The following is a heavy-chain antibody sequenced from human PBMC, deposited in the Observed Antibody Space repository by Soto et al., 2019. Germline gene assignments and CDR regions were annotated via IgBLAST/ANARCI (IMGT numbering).Heavy chain of an antibody. Sequence: GESLKISCKASGYSFSTYWIGWVRQMPGKGLEWMGIIYPGDSDTRYSPSFQGQVTISADKSISTAYLQWSSLKASDTAMYYCARTSAAGKYYYGMDVWGQGTTVTVSS. J-gene: IGHJ6*02. D-gene: IGHD6-13*01. CDR1: GYSFSTYW. CDR3: ARTSAAGKYYYGMDV. V-gene: IGHV5-51*01. CDR2: IYPGDSDT.